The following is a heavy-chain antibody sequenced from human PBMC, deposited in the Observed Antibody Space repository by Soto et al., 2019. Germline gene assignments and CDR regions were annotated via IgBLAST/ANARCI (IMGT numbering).Heavy chain of an antibody. V-gene: IGHV1-18*01. CDR2: ISAYNDHT. J-gene: IGHJ4*02. CDR3: ARDLVSHPHDS. Sequence: QVQLVQSGAEGKKPGASVKVSCKASGYAFPSYGISWVRQAPGQGLAWMGWISAYNDHTNYAQKLQGRVTMTTDTSTSTAYMERRSLRSDDTAVYYCARDLVSHPHDSWCQGTLVTVSS. CDR1: GYAFPSYG.